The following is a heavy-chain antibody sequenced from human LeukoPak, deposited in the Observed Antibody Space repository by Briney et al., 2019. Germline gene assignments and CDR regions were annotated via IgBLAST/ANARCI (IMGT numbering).Heavy chain of an antibody. CDR2: LSYSGST. D-gene: IGHD6-6*01. Sequence: SETLSLTCAVSGDSISSRFWTWIRQPPGQGLEWIGYLSYSGSTNYNPSLKSRLTISVDTSKDQFSLKLSSVTAADTAVYYCARYISPSLDDYFDYWGQGTLVTVSS. V-gene: IGHV4-59*11. CDR3: ARYISPSLDDYFDY. CDR1: GDSISSRF. J-gene: IGHJ4*02.